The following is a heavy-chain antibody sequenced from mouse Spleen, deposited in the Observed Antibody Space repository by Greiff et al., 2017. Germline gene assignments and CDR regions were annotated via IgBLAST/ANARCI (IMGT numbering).Heavy chain of an antibody. CDR1: GYTFTSYW. Sequence: QVHVKQSGAELAKPGASVKLSCKASGYTFTSYWMHWVKQRPGQGLEWIGYINPSSGYTKYNQKFKDKATLTADKSSSTAYMQLSSLTYEDSAVYYCARRGVITTVVATDYFDYWGQGTTLTVSS. V-gene: IGHV1-7*01. D-gene: IGHD1-1*01. CDR3: ARRGVITTVVATDYFDY. J-gene: IGHJ2*01. CDR2: INPSSGYT.